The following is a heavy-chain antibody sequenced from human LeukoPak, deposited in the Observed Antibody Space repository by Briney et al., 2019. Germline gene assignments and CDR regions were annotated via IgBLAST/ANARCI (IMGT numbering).Heavy chain of an antibody. Sequence: ASVRVSCKASGYTFTNYGISWVRQAPGQGLEWMGWINAYSGNTNYAQKFLGRVTMTTDTSTSTAYMELRSLSSDDTAVYYCARDYNYVPDYWGQGTLVTVSS. J-gene: IGHJ4*02. CDR3: ARDYNYVPDY. CDR2: INAYSGNT. CDR1: GYTFTNYG. D-gene: IGHD3-16*01. V-gene: IGHV1-18*01.